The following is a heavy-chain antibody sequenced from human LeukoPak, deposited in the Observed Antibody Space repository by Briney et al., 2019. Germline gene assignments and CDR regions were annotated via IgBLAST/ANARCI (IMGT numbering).Heavy chain of an antibody. D-gene: IGHD2-8*01. CDR3: ARGFGYCTNGVCHSYYYYYMDV. Sequence: PGGSLRLSCVASGFTFSSYWMSWVRQAPGKGLEWVANIKQDGSEKYYVDSVKGRFTISRDNAKNSLYLQMNSLRAEDTAVYYCARGFGYCTNGVCHSYYYYYMDVWGKGTTVTVSS. CDR2: IKQDGSEK. CDR1: GFTFSSYW. V-gene: IGHV3-7*01. J-gene: IGHJ6*03.